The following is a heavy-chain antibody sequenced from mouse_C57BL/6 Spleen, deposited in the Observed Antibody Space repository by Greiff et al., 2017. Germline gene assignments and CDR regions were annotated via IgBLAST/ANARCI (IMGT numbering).Heavy chain of an antibody. Sequence: QVQLQQSGAELARPGASVKMSCKASGYTFTSYTMHWVKQRPGQGLEWIGYINPSSGSTKYNQKFKDKATLTADKSSSTAYMQLSSLTSEDSAVYYCAGGAGTGIDYWGQGTTLTVSS. CDR1: GYTFTSYT. V-gene: IGHV1-4*01. J-gene: IGHJ2*01. CDR3: AGGAGTGIDY. D-gene: IGHD4-1*01. CDR2: INPSSGST.